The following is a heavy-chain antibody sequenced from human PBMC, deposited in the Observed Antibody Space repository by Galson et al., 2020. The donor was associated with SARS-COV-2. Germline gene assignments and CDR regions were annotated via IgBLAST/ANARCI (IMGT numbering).Heavy chain of an antibody. CDR3: ARDDRVGATAFDY. J-gene: IGHJ4*02. CDR2: IYHSGST. D-gene: IGHD1-26*01. CDR1: GYSISSGYY. V-gene: IGHV4-38-2*02. Sequence: SETLSLTCTVSGYSISSGYYWGWIRQPPGKGLEWIGSIYHSGSTYYNPSLKSRVTISVDTSKNQFSLKLSSVTAADTAVYYCARDDRVGATAFDYWGQGTLVTVSS.